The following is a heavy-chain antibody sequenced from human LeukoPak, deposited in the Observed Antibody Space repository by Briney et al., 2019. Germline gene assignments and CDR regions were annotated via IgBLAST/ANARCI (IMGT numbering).Heavy chain of an antibody. V-gene: IGHV4-34*01. D-gene: IGHD5-24*01. Sequence: SETLSLTCAVHGGSFSGYYWTWIRQPPGKGLEWIGEINHSGTTNYNPSLKSRVTISVDTSKNQFSLKLTSVTAADTAVYYCARVGRWLQLDYWGQGTLVTVSS. CDR3: ARVGRWLQLDY. CDR2: INHSGTT. CDR1: GGSFSGYY. J-gene: IGHJ4*02.